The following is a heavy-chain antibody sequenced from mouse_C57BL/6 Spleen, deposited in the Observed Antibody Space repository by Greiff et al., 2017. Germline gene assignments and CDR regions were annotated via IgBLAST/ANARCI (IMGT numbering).Heavy chain of an antibody. CDR3: ARSNYYGSSYAPRFAY. V-gene: IGHV1-9*01. Sequence: QVQLQQSGAELMKPGASVKLSCTATGYTFTGYWIEWVKQRPGHGLEWIGEILPGSGSTNYDAKFKGKATFTADTSSNTAYMQLSSLTTEDSAIYYYARSNYYGSSYAPRFAYWGQGTLVTVSA. J-gene: IGHJ3*01. CDR1: GYTFTGYW. D-gene: IGHD1-1*01. CDR2: ILPGSGST.